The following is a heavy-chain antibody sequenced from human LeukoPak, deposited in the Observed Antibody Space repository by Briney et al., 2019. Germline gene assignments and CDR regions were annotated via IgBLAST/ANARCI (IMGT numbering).Heavy chain of an antibody. J-gene: IGHJ3*02. Sequence: GGSLRLSCAASGFTFSSYGMHWVRQAPGKGLEWVAVISYDGSNKYYADSVKGRFTISRDNSKNTLYLQMNSLRAEDTAVYYCARVRGSYSFAFDIWGQGTMVTVSS. CDR1: GFTFSSYG. CDR2: ISYDGSNK. D-gene: IGHD1-26*01. V-gene: IGHV3-30*03. CDR3: ARVRGSYSFAFDI.